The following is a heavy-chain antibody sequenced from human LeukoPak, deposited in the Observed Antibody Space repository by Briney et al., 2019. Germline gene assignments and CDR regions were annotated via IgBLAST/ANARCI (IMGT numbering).Heavy chain of an antibody. D-gene: IGHD3-22*01. V-gene: IGHV4-61*01. CDR3: ARTSYYYDSSGYYYPYYFDY. CDR1: GASISSGSYY. J-gene: IGHJ4*02. CDR2: IYYSGST. Sequence: SQTLPLTCTVSGASISSGSYYWNWIRQPPGKGLEWIGYIYYSGSTNYNPSLKGRVTISVDTSKNQFSLKLSSVTAADTAVYYCARTSYYYDSSGYYYPYYFDYWGQGTLVTVSS.